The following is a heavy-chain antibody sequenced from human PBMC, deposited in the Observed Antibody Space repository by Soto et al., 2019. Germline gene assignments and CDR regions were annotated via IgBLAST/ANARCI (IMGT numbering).Heavy chain of an antibody. CDR3: ARHLTGRCSSTSCQNWFDP. J-gene: IGHJ5*02. CDR1: GYSFTSYW. CDR2: IDPSDSYT. V-gene: IGHV5-10-1*01. D-gene: IGHD2-2*01. Sequence: GESLKISCKGSGYSFTSYWISWVRQMPGKGLEWMGRIDPSDSYTNYSPSFQGHVTISADKSISTAYLQWSSLKASDTAMYYCARHLTGRCSSTSCQNWFDPWGQGTLVTVSS.